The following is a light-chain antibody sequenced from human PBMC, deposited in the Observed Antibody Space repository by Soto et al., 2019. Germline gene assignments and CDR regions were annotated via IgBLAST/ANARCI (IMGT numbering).Light chain of an antibody. CDR1: QSISAW. V-gene: IGKV1-5*03. J-gene: IGKJ4*01. CDR3: QQYNSVSLLT. CDR2: KAS. Sequence: DIQMTQSPSTLYASVGDRVTITCPASQSISAWLAWYQQKPGKAPKLLIYKASTLESGVPSRFSGSGSGTEFTLTISSLQPHDFVTYYCQQYNSVSLLTFGGGTKVEIK.